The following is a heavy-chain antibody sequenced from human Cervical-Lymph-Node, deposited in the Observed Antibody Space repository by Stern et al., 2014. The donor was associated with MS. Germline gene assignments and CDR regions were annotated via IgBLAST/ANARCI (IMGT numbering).Heavy chain of an antibody. CDR2: IIPIFGTA. CDR3: ARDSRHYDASYYFDS. J-gene: IGHJ4*02. CDR1: GGTFSSSA. Sequence: QMQLGQSGAEVKKPGSSVKVSCKASGGTFSSSAINWVRQAPGQGPEWMGGIIPIFGTANYAQKCQGRVTITADESTSTAYMELSSLRSEDTAVYYCARDSRHYDASYYFDSWGQGTLVTVSS. V-gene: IGHV1-69*01. D-gene: IGHD3-16*01.